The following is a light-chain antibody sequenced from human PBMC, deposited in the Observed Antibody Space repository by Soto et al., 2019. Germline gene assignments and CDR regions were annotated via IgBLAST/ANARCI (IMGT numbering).Light chain of an antibody. CDR3: SSYTSSSTRV. CDR2: EVS. J-gene: IGLJ1*01. Sequence: QSALTQPASVSGSPGQSITISCTGTSSDVGGYNYVSWYQQHPGKAPKLMIYEVSNRPSGVSHRFSGSKSGSTASLTISGLQAEDEADYYCSSYTSSSTRVFGTGTELTVL. V-gene: IGLV2-14*01. CDR1: SSDVGGYNY.